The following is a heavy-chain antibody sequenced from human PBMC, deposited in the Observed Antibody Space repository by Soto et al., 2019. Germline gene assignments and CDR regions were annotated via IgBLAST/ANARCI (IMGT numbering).Heavy chain of an antibody. Sequence: PGGSLRLSCAASGFTFSAYAMHWVRQAPGKGLEWVAVILYDGSNTYYADSVKGRFTISRDNSKNTLYLQMNSLRVEDSAVYYCASDGKVKWALYYLGSWGRGTLVTVSS. CDR2: ILYDGSNT. D-gene: IGHD2-15*01. J-gene: IGHJ4*02. CDR3: ASDGKVKWALYYLGS. V-gene: IGHV3-30-3*01. CDR1: GFTFSAYA.